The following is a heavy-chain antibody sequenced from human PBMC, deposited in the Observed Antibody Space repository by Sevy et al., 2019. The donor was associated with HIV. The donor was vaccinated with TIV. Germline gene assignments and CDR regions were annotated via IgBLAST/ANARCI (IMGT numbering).Heavy chain of an antibody. D-gene: IGHD3-22*01. Sequence: ASVKVSCKASGGTFSSYAISWVRQAPGQGLEWMGGIIPIFGTANYAQKFQGRVTITADESTSTAYMELSSLRSEDTAVYYCARGPPDYYDSSGYPLSYYYYYGMDVWGQGTTVTVSS. CDR1: GGTFSSYA. J-gene: IGHJ6*02. CDR2: IIPIFGTA. CDR3: ARGPPDYYDSSGYPLSYYYYYGMDV. V-gene: IGHV1-69*13.